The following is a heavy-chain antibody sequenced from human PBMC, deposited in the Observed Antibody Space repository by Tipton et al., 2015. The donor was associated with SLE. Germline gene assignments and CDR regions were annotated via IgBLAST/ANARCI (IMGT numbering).Heavy chain of an antibody. CDR3: ARGAYGGNSALDY. J-gene: IGHJ4*02. D-gene: IGHD4-23*01. CDR2: ISTYNGDT. CDR1: GYTFDNYA. Sequence: QLVQSGVEVKKPGASVRVSCKASGYTFDNYAISWVRQAPGQGLEWMGWISTYNGDTVYARKLQGRVTLTTDTSTRTVYMELRSLRSDDTAVYYCARGAYGGNSALDYWGQGTLVTVSS. V-gene: IGHV1-18*01.